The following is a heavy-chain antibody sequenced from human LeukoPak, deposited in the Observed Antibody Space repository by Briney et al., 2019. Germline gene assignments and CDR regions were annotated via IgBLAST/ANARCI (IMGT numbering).Heavy chain of an antibody. CDR2: IRYDGSNK. Sequence: GGSLRLSCAASGFTFSSYGMHWVRQAPGKGLEWVAFIRYDGSNKYYADSVKGRFTISRDNSKNTLYLQMNSLRAEDTAVYYCAKERAGNDKGYCSSTSCYSSYYYYMDVWGKGTTVTISS. V-gene: IGHV3-30*02. J-gene: IGHJ6*03. D-gene: IGHD2-2*01. CDR1: GFTFSSYG. CDR3: AKERAGNDKGYCSSTSCYSSYYYYMDV.